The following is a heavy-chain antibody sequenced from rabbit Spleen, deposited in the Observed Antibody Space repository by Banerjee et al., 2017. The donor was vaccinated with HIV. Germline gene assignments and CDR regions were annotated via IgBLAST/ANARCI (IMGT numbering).Heavy chain of an antibody. J-gene: IGHJ6*01. CDR1: GFSFSSSYD. D-gene: IGHD1-1*01. CDR3: ARDVASADYFPPFARLGL. CDR2: INTGNGTT. V-gene: IGHV1S45*01. Sequence: QEQLEESGGGLVKPEGSLTLTCTASGFSFSSSYDMCWVRQAPGKGLEWIGCINTGNGTTCYATWSTSRFTISKATSTTVTLQMTILTAADTAAYFCARDVASADYFPPFARLGLWGPGTLVTVS.